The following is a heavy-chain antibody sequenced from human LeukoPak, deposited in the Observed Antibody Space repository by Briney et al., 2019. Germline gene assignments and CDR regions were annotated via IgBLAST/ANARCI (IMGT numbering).Heavy chain of an antibody. V-gene: IGHV3-74*01. J-gene: IGHJ4*02. CDR2: IKTDGSTT. CDR1: GFTFSSSW. D-gene: IGHD2-2*01. Sequence: GGSLRLSRAASGFTFSSSWMHWVRQAPGKGLVWVSHIKTDGSTTAYADSVKGRFTISRDNAKNTLYLQMNSLRAEDTGVYYCARGNQQLPRSTPDYWGQGTLVTVSS. CDR3: ARGNQQLPRSTPDY.